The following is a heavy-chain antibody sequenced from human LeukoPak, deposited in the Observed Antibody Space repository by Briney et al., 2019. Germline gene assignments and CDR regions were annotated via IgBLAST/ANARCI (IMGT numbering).Heavy chain of an antibody. V-gene: IGHV4-34*01. CDR1: GGSFSGYY. Sequence: SETLSLTCAVYGGSFSGYYWSWIRQPPGKGLEWIGEINHSGSTNYNPSLKSRVTISVDTSKNQFSLKLSSVTAADTAAYYCAREPNWNGRAFDIWGQGTMVTVSS. CDR3: AREPNWNGRAFDI. J-gene: IGHJ3*02. D-gene: IGHD1-1*01. CDR2: INHSGST.